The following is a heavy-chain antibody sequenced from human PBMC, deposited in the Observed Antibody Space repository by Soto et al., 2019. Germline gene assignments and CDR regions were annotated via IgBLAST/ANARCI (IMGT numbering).Heavy chain of an antibody. D-gene: IGHD2-2*01. Sequence: PGGSLRLSCAASGFTFSSYSMNWVRQAPGKGLEWVSSISSSSSYIYYADSVKGRFTISRDNAKNSLYLQMNSLRAEDTAVYYCARLCSSTSCYNYYYYGMDVWGQGTTVTVSS. V-gene: IGHV3-21*01. J-gene: IGHJ6*02. CDR1: GFTFSSYS. CDR2: ISSSSSYI. CDR3: ARLCSSTSCYNYYYYGMDV.